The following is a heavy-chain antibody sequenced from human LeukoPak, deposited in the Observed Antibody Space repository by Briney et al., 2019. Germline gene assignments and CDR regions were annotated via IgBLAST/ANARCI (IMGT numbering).Heavy chain of an antibody. V-gene: IGHV3-30*02. J-gene: IGHJ1*01. CDR1: GFTFSSYA. Sequence: PGGSLRLSCAASGFTFSSYAMYRVRQAPCKGLEWVASIRYDGSNKYYADSVKGRLTISRDNSKNTLYLQMNSLRAEDTAVYYCAKESHITVVTSEFFQHWGQGTLVTVSS. CDR2: IRYDGSNK. CDR3: AKESHITVVTSEFFQH. D-gene: IGHD4-23*01.